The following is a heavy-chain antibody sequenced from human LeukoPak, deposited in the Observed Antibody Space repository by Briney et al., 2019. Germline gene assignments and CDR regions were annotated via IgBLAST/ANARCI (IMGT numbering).Heavy chain of an antibody. V-gene: IGHV3-30*04. J-gene: IGHJ4*02. CDR3: AKDWSGYSSR. CDR2: ISYDGSNK. Sequence: GGSLRLSCAASGFTFSSYAMHWVRQAPGKGLEWVAVISYDGSNKYYADSVKGRFTISRDNSKNTLYLQMNSLRAEDTAVYYCAKDWSGYSSRWGQGTLVTVSS. D-gene: IGHD6-13*01. CDR1: GFTFSSYA.